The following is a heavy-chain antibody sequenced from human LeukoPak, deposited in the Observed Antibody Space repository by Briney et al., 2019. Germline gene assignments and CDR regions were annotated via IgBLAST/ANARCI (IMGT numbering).Heavy chain of an antibody. D-gene: IGHD3-9*01. CDR3: ARDILTAMDV. V-gene: IGHV3-21*01. CDR2: ISSSSSYI. Sequence: GGSLRLSCAASGFTFSSYSMNWVRQAPGKGLEWVSSISSSSSYIYYADSVKGRFTISRDNSKNTLYLQMNSLRAEDTAVYYCARDILTAMDVWGQGTTVTVSS. J-gene: IGHJ6*02. CDR1: GFTFSSYS.